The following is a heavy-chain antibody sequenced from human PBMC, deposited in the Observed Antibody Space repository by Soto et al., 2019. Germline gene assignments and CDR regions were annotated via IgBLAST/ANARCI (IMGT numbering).Heavy chain of an antibody. J-gene: IGHJ6*02. CDR2: LYTEATT. CDR3: VRPRPSGENYGMDV. V-gene: IGHV3-53*01. D-gene: IGHD3-16*01. Sequence: GGSLRLSCVASGLTVSHNYMAWVRQAPEMGLEWVSILYTEATTYYADSVKGRFTISRDSSKNTPFLQMDSLRAEDTAVYYCVRPRPSGENYGMDVWGQGTTVTVSS. CDR1: GLTVSHNY.